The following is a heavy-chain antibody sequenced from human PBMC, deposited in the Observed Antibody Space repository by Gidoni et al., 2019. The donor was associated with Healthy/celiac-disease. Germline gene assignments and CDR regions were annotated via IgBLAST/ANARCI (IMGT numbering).Heavy chain of an antibody. D-gene: IGHD2-15*01. J-gene: IGHJ6*02. CDR1: GFTFSSYS. Sequence: EVQLVESGGGLVKPGGSLRLSCAASGFTFSSYSMNWVRQAPGKGLEWVSSISSSSSYIYYADSVKGRFTISRDNAKNSLYLQMNSLRAEDTAVYYCARGLVVVAATAQDYYYYGMDVWGQGTTVTVSS. V-gene: IGHV3-21*01. CDR2: ISSSSSYI. CDR3: ARGLVVVAATAQDYYYYGMDV.